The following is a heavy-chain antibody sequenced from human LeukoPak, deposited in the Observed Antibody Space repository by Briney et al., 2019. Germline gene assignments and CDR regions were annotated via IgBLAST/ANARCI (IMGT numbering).Heavy chain of an antibody. D-gene: IGHD2-15*01. V-gene: IGHV3-23*01. CDR3: AKDPGIVVRLDGDAFDI. CDR1: GFTFSSYA. Sequence: SGGSLRLSCAASGFTFSSYAMSWVRQAPGKGLEWVSAISGSGGSTYYADSVKGRFTISRDNSKNTLYLQMNSLRAGDTAVYYCAKDPGIVVRLDGDAFDIWGQGTMVTVSS. J-gene: IGHJ3*02. CDR2: ISGSGGST.